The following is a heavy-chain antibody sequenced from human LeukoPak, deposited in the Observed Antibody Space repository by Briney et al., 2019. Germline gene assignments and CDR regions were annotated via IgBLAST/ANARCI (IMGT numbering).Heavy chain of an antibody. CDR3: AREGPGIAVADEAFDI. CDR2: IIPIFGTA. J-gene: IGHJ3*02. CDR1: GGTFSSYA. D-gene: IGHD6-19*01. Sequence: SVKVACKACGGTFSSYAISWVRQAPGQGLEWMGGIIPIFGTANYAQKFQGRVTITTDESTSTAYMELSSLRSEDTAVYYCAREGPGIAVADEAFDIWGQGTMVTVSS. V-gene: IGHV1-69*05.